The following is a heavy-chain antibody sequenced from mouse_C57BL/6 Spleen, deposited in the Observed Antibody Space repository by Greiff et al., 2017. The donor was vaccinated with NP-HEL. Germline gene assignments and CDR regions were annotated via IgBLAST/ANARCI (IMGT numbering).Heavy chain of an antibody. Sequence: LKQPGAELVKPGASVKLSCKASGYTFTSYWMHWVKQRPGQGLEWIGMIHPNSGSTNYNEKFKSKATLTVDKSSSTAYMQLSSLTSEDSAVYYCARRRYYGSDWYFDVWGTGTTVTVSS. V-gene: IGHV1-64*01. CDR1: GYTFTSYW. D-gene: IGHD1-1*01. CDR3: ARRRYYGSDWYFDV. J-gene: IGHJ1*03. CDR2: IHPNSGST.